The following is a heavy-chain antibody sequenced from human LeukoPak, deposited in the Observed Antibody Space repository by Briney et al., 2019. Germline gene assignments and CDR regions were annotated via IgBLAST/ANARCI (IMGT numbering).Heavy chain of an antibody. Sequence: PVKVSCKASGGTFSSYAISWVRQAPGQGLEWMGRIIPILGIANYAQKFQGRVTMTRDTSTSTVYMELSSLRSEDTAVYYCARDRGYSSSPTDYWGQGTLVTVSS. CDR3: ARDRGYSSSPTDY. D-gene: IGHD6-13*01. CDR2: IIPILGIA. J-gene: IGHJ4*02. CDR1: GGTFSSYA. V-gene: IGHV1-69*04.